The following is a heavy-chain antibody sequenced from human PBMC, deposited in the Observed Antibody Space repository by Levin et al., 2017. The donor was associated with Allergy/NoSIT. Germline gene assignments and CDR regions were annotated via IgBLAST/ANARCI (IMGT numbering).Heavy chain of an antibody. CDR2: INSDGSST. Sequence: GESLKISCAASGFTFSRYWMHWVRQAPGKGLVWVSRINSDGSSTGYADSVKGRFTISRDNAKNTLHLQMNSLRAEDTAVYYCARDGSDSSSYYFDYWGQGTLVTVSS. CDR3: ARDGSDSSSYYFDY. D-gene: IGHD6-6*01. J-gene: IGHJ4*02. V-gene: IGHV3-74*01. CDR1: GFTFSRYW.